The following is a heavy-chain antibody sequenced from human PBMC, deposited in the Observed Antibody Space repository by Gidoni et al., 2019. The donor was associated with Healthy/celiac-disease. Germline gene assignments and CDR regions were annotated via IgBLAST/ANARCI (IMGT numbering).Heavy chain of an antibody. CDR1: GFAFSNYA. Sequence: EVQVLESGGGLVQPGGSLRLSCAASGFAFSNYAMTWVRQAPGKGLEWVSLISGSGASTYYADSVKGRFTISRDNSKNTLYLQMNILRAEDTAVYYCAKLFGVVIDYWGQGTLVTVSS. J-gene: IGHJ4*02. CDR2: ISGSGAST. V-gene: IGHV3-23*01. CDR3: AKLFGVVIDY. D-gene: IGHD3-3*01.